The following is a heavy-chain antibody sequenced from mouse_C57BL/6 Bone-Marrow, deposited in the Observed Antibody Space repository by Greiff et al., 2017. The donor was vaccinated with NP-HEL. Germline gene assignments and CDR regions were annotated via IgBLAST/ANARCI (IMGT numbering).Heavy chain of an antibody. J-gene: IGHJ3*01. CDR1: GYTFTDYY. CDR2: INPYNGGT. CDR3: ARGAQATSY. V-gene: IGHV1-19*01. D-gene: IGHD3-2*02. Sequence: VQLQQSGPVLVKPGASVKMSCKASGYTFTDYYMNWVKQSHGKSLEWIGVINPYNGGTSYNQKFKGKATLPVDTSSSTAYMELNSLTSEDSAVYYCARGAQATSYWGQGTLVTVSA.